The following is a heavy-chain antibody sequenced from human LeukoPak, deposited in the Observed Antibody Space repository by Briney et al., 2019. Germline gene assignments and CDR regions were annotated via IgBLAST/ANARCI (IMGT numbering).Heavy chain of an antibody. J-gene: IGHJ4*02. Sequence: GGSLRLSCAASGFTFSTYNMNWVRQAPGQGLEWVSSITTTSTYRYYADSVKDRFSISRDNAKNSLYLQMDSLRAEDTAVYYCGTVNYGYSVYWGQGTVVTVSS. CDR3: GTVNYGYSVY. CDR1: GFTFSTYN. CDR2: ITTTSTYR. D-gene: IGHD5-24*01. V-gene: IGHV3-21*01.